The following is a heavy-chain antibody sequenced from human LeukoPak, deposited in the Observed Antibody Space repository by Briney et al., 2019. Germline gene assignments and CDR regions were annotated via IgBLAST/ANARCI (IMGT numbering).Heavy chain of an antibody. Sequence: GSLRLSCAASGFTVSSNYMSWVRQAPGKGLEWVSVIYSGGSTYYADSVKGRFTISRDNSKNTLYLQMNSLRAEDTAVYYCARESNTIFGVVIDWGQGTLVTVSS. V-gene: IGHV3-66*01. CDR2: IYSGGST. D-gene: IGHD3-3*01. J-gene: IGHJ4*02. CDR1: GFTVSSNY. CDR3: ARESNTIFGVVID.